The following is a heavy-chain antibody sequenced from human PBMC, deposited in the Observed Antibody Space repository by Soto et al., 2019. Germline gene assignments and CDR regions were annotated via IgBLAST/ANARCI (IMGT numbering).Heavy chain of an antibody. J-gene: IGHJ3*02. CDR2: IKQDGSEK. CDR1: GFTFSSYW. V-gene: IGHV3-7*03. CDR3: ARDWASFRAIAVAVRNAFDI. Sequence: PGGSLRLSCAASGFTFSSYWMSWVRQAPGKGLEWVANIKQDGSEKYYGDSVKGRFTISRDNAKNSLYLQMNSLRAEDTAVYYCARDWASFRAIAVAVRNAFDIWGQGTMVTVSS. D-gene: IGHD6-19*01.